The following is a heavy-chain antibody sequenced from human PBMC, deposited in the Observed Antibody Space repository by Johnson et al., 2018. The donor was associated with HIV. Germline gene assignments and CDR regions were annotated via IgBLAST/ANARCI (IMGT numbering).Heavy chain of an antibody. CDR3: TTARNRLWSSSGWAGFWAFDI. V-gene: IGHV3-15*05. Sequence: EKLVESGGGLVKPGGSLRLSCAASGFSFRNAWMSWVRQAPGKGLEWVGRVKNKADGGTIDYAAPGKGRFFISRDDSKNTLYLQMNSLKTEDTAVYYCTTARNRLWSSSGWAGFWAFDIWGQGTMVTVSS. J-gene: IGHJ3*02. CDR2: VKNKADGGTI. D-gene: IGHD6-19*01. CDR1: GFSFRNAW.